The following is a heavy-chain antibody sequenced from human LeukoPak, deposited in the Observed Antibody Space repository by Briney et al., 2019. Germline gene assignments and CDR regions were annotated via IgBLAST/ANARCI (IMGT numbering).Heavy chain of an antibody. Sequence: PGGSLRLSCAASGFVVSTNYMTWVRQPPGKGLEWVSVIYKDGRTFYTDSVKGRSTISRGNSKNTVYLQMSSLRVEDTAVYYCAKSLTYYHENSDSIWGQGTLVTVSS. CDR2: IYKDGRT. CDR1: GFVVSTNY. D-gene: IGHD3-22*01. J-gene: IGHJ4*02. CDR3: AKSLTYYHENSDSI. V-gene: IGHV3-53*01.